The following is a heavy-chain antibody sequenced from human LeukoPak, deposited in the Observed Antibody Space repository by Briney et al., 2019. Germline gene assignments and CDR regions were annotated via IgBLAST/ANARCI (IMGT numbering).Heavy chain of an antibody. Sequence: SETLSLTCAVYGGSFSGYYWSWIRQPPGKGLEWIGEINHSGSTNYNPSLKSRVTISVDTSKNQFSLKLSSVTAADTAVYYCARASGYDPHPPYFDYWGQGTLVTVSS. V-gene: IGHV4-34*01. CDR3: ARASGYDPHPPYFDY. CDR1: GGSFSGYY. D-gene: IGHD5-12*01. CDR2: INHSGST. J-gene: IGHJ4*02.